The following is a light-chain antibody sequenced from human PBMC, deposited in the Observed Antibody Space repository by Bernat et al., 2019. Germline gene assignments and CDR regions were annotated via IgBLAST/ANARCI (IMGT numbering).Light chain of an antibody. CDR2: ATS. CDR3: QQVNSFPLT. Sequence: DIQMTQSPSSLSASVGDRVTITCRASQGLSSGSAWYQQKPGTAPKLLIYATSSLHSGVPSRFSGSGSGTDFTLTISSLQPEDFATYYCQQVNSFPLTFGGGTKVEIK. J-gene: IGKJ4*01. CDR1: QGLSSG. V-gene: IGKV1D-12*01.